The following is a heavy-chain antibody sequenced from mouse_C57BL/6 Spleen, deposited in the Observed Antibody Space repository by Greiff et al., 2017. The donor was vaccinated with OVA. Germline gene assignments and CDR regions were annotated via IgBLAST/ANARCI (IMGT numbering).Heavy chain of an antibody. CDR1: GFTFSDYG. Sequence: EVKLVESGGGLVKPGGSLKLSCAASGFTFSDYGMHWVRQAPEKGLEWVAYISSGSSTIYYADTVKGRFTSSRDNAKNTLCLQMTSLRSEDTAMYYCARQEGRYFDYWGQGTTLTVSS. V-gene: IGHV5-17*01. J-gene: IGHJ2*01. CDR2: ISSGSSTI. CDR3: ARQEGRYFDY.